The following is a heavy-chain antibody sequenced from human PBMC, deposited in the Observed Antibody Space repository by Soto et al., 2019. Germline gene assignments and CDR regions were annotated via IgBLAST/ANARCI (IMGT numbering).Heavy chain of an antibody. D-gene: IGHD3-16*02. CDR2: IYYSGST. CDR3: ARGEDHRFPDY. Sequence: ASETLSLTCTVSGGSISSYYWSWIRQPPGKGLEWIGYIYYSGSTNYNPSLKSRVTISVDTSKNQFSLKLSSVTAADTAVYYCARGEDHRFPDYWGQGTLVTVSS. V-gene: IGHV4-59*01. CDR1: GGSISSYY. J-gene: IGHJ4*02.